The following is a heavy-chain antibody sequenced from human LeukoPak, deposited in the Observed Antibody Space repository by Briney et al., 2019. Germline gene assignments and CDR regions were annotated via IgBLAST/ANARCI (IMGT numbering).Heavy chain of an antibody. J-gene: IGHJ4*02. CDR2: IKQDGSEK. CDR1: GFTFSSCW. V-gene: IGHV3-7*01. D-gene: IGHD1-26*01. CDR3: ARVAGPRGSYYTYYFDY. Sequence: GGSLTLSCAASGFTFSSCWMSWVRQAPRKGQEREANIKQDGSEKYYVDSVKGRFTISRDNAKNSLYLQMNSLRAEDTAVYYCARVAGPRGSYYTYYFDYWGQGTLVTVSS.